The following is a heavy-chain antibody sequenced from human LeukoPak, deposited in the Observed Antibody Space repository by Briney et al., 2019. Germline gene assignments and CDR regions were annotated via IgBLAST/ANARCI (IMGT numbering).Heavy chain of an antibody. Sequence: GGSLRLSCAASGFTFTSYWMNWVRQAPGKGLVWVSRINTDGSSPSYADSVKGRFTISRDNAKNTLFLQMNSLRAEDTAVYYCARSREPGRDGDYWGQGTLVTVSS. CDR3: ARSREPGRDGDY. J-gene: IGHJ4*02. CDR1: GFTFTSYW. CDR2: INTDGSSP. D-gene: IGHD5-24*01. V-gene: IGHV3-74*01.